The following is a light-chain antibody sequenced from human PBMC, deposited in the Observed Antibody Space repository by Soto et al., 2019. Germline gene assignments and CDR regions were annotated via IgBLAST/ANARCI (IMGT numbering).Light chain of an antibody. V-gene: IGKV3-15*01. CDR3: QQYNTWLWT. CDR1: QSVNAN. Sequence: EIVMTQSPATLSVSPGERATLSCRASQSVNANLAWYQQKPGQVPRLLIHGASNRSTGIPARFSGSGFGTEFILTISSLQSEDFAVNYCQQYNTWLWTFGQGTKVEI. J-gene: IGKJ1*01. CDR2: GAS.